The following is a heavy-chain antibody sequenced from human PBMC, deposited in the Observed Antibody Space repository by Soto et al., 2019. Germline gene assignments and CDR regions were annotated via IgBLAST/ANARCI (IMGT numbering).Heavy chain of an antibody. Sequence: GASVKVSCTASGGTFSSYAISWVRQAPGQGLEWMGWISAYNGNTNYAQKLQGRVTMTTDTSTSTAYMELRSLRSDDTAVYYCARSGMIVVVITTDYYGMDVWGQGTTVTSP. CDR3: ARSGMIVVVITTDYYGMDV. CDR1: GGTFSSYA. CDR2: ISAYNGNT. V-gene: IGHV1-18*01. J-gene: IGHJ6*02. D-gene: IGHD3-22*01.